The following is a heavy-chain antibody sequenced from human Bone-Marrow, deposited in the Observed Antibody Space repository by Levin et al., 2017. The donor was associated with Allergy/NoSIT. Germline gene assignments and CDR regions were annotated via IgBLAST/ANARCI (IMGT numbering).Heavy chain of an antibody. Sequence: LSLPCAASGFTFRSYGMHWVRQAPGKGLEWVAVIWYDGSNKYYADSVKGRFTISRDNSKNTLYLQMNSLRAEDTAVYYCARDPGGGAYYYYYMDVWGKGTTVTVSS. J-gene: IGHJ6*03. CDR1: GFTFRSYG. CDR2: IWYDGSNK. CDR3: ARDPGGGAYYYYYMDV. D-gene: IGHD1-14*01. V-gene: IGHV3-33*01.